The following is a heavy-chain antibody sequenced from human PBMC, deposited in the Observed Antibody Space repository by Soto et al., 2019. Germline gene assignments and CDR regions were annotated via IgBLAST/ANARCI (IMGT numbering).Heavy chain of an antibody. D-gene: IGHD6-13*01. Sequence: GGSLRLSCAASGFTFSSYGMLWVRQAPGKGLEWVAVIWYDGSNKYYADSVKGRFTISRDNSKNTLYLQMNSLRAEDTAVYYCARGARPIAAAGTYAFDIWGQGTMVTVSS. V-gene: IGHV3-33*01. CDR3: ARGARPIAAAGTYAFDI. CDR2: IWYDGSNK. J-gene: IGHJ3*02. CDR1: GFTFSSYG.